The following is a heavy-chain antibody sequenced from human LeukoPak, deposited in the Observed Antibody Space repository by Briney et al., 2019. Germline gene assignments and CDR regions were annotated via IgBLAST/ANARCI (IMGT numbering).Heavy chain of an antibody. CDR2: INHSGST. D-gene: IGHD6-19*01. J-gene: IGHJ4*02. Sequence: PSETLSLTCAVYGGSFSGYYWSWIRQPPGKGLEWIGEINHSGSTNYNPSLKSRVTISVDMSKNQFSLKLSSVTAADTAVYYCARGRAYYSSGWYYFDYWGQGTLVTVSS. CDR1: GGSFSGYY. V-gene: IGHV4-34*01. CDR3: ARGRAYYSSGWYYFDY.